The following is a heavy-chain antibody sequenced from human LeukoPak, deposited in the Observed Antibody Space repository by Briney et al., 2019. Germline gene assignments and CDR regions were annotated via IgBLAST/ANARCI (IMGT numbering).Heavy chain of an antibody. J-gene: IGHJ4*02. V-gene: IGHV4-34*01. CDR3: ARGWYSDYNDSSGLPN. D-gene: IGHD3-22*01. CDR2: INHSGST. CDR1: GGSFSGYY. Sequence: SETLSLTCAVYGGSFSGYYWSWIRQPPGKGLEWIGEINHSGSTNYNPSLKSRVTISVDTSKNQFSLKLSSVTAADTAVYYCARGWYSDYNDSSGLPNWGQGTLVTVSS.